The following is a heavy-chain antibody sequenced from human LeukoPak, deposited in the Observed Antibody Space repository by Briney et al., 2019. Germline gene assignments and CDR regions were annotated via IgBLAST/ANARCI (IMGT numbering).Heavy chain of an antibody. CDR3: EANMSHDFWSGSPLVGDAFDI. CDR2: ISYDGSNK. D-gene: IGHD3-3*01. Sequence: GGSLRLSCAASGFTFSSYAMHWVRQAPGKGLEWVAVISYDGSNKYYADSVKGRFTISRDNSKNTLYLQMNSLRAEDTAVYYCEANMSHDFWSGSPLVGDAFDIWGQGTMVTVSS. V-gene: IGHV3-30-3*01. CDR1: GFTFSSYA. J-gene: IGHJ3*02.